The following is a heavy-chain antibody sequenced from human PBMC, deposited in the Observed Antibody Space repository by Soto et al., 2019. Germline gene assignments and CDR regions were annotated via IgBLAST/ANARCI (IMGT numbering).Heavy chain of an antibody. CDR2: IYYSGST. CDR3: ARWEVVAATFDY. V-gene: IGHV4-31*02. CDR1: SIDDFA. J-gene: IGHJ4*02. Sequence: SIDDFAMHWVRQAPGKGLEWIGYIYYSGSTYYNPSLKSRVTISVDTSKNQFSLKLSSVTAADTAVYYCARWEVVAATFDYWGQGSLVTVSS. D-gene: IGHD2-15*01.